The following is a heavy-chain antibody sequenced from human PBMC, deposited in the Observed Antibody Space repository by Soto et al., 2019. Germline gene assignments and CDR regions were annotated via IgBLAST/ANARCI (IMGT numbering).Heavy chain of an antibody. D-gene: IGHD3-16*01. CDR2: ISGSGGRT. J-gene: IGHJ4*01. V-gene: IGHV3-23*01. Sequence: EVQLLESGGGLVQPGGSLRLSCAASGFTFSNYAMSWVRQAPGKGLEWVSGISGSGGRTFYADSVKGRFTISRDNSKNTLYLQMNSLRVDDTAVYYCAMTWGGVGLYYEVDYWGHGTLVTVSS. CDR3: AMTWGGVGLYYEVDY. CDR1: GFTFSNYA.